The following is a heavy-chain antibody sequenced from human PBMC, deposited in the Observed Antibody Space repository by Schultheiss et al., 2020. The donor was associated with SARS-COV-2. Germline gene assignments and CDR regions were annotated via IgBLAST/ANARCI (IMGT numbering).Heavy chain of an antibody. CDR3: ARDMDFWSGYFYY. CDR2: ISSSGSTI. Sequence: GVSLRLSCAASGFTFSSYEMNWVRQAPGKGLEWVSYISSSGSTIYYADSVKGRFTISRDNAKNSLYLQMNSLRAEDTAVYYCARDMDFWSGYFYYWGQGTLVTVSS. D-gene: IGHD3-3*01. CDR1: GFTFSSYE. V-gene: IGHV3-48*03. J-gene: IGHJ4*02.